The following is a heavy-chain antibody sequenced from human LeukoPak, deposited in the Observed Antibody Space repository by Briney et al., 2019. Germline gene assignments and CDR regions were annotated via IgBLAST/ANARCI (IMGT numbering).Heavy chain of an antibody. Sequence: ASVKVSCKASGYTFTSYGISWVRQAPGQGLEWMGWISAYNGNTNYAQKLQGRATMTTDTSTSTAYMELRSLRSDDTAVYYCARGVFTMVRGALSYYFDYWGQGTLVTVSS. CDR1: GYTFTSYG. D-gene: IGHD3-10*01. V-gene: IGHV1-18*01. CDR3: ARGVFTMVRGALSYYFDY. CDR2: ISAYNGNT. J-gene: IGHJ4*02.